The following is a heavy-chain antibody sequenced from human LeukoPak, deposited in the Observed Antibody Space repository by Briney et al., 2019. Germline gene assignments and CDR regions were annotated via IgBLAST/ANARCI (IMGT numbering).Heavy chain of an antibody. J-gene: IGHJ4*02. CDR3: ARDLGVVSHYYFDS. CDR2: ISSSSGTI. V-gene: IGHV3-48*01. D-gene: IGHD2/OR15-2a*01. Sequence: GGSLRLSCAASGFTFSSYSMNWVRQAPGKGLEWVSYISSSSGTIYYADSVRGRFTISRDNAKNSLYLQVNSLRAEDTAVYYCARDLGVVSHYYFDSWGQGTLVTVSS. CDR1: GFTFSSYS.